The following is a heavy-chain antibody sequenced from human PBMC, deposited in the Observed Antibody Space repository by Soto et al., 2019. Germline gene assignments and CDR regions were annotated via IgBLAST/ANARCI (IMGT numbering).Heavy chain of an antibody. D-gene: IGHD3-9*01. CDR2: ISAYNGNT. CDR3: ARGAGDRYFGKYYYYGMDV. J-gene: IGHJ6*02. Sequence: QVQLVQSGAEVKKPGASVKVSCKASGYTFTSYGISWVRQAPGQGLEWMGWISAYNGNTNYAQKLQVRVTMTTDTSTSTAYMELRSLRSDDTAVYYCARGAGDRYFGKYYYYGMDVWGQGTTVTVSS. CDR1: GYTFTSYG. V-gene: IGHV1-18*01.